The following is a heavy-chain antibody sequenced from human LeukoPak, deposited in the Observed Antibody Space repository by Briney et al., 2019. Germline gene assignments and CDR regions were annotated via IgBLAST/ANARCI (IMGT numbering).Heavy chain of an antibody. J-gene: IGHJ6*02. Sequence: ASVKVSCKASGGTFCSYAISWVRQAPGQGLEWMGRIIPILGIANYAQKFQGRVTITADKSTSTAYMELSSLRSEDTAVYYCARVMGYCSGGSCFVNYYYGMDVWGQGTTVTVSS. CDR1: GGTFCSYA. CDR3: ARVMGYCSGGSCFVNYYYGMDV. D-gene: IGHD2-15*01. V-gene: IGHV1-69*04. CDR2: IIPILGIA.